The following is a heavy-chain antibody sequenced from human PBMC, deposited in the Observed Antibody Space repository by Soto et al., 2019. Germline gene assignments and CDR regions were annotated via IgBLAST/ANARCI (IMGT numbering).Heavy chain of an antibody. V-gene: IGHV2-5*02. CDR2: IYWADDK. Sequence: QITLKESGPTLVKPTQTPTLTCTFSGFSLSSTRMAVGWIRQPPGKALEWLALIYWADDKRYSPFLKSRLTITKDTSKNQLVLTMSNMVPVDTARYYCAHIVVAGLGYYFDYWGQVTLVTVSS. CDR3: AHIVVAGLGYYFDY. D-gene: IGHD6-19*01. J-gene: IGHJ4*02. CDR1: GFSLSSTRMA.